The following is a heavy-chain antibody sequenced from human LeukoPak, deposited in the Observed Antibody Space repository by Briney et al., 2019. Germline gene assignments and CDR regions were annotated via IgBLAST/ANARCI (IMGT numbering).Heavy chain of an antibody. CDR3: ARGGLLWFRELPSTNDY. CDR1: GFTFSSYA. D-gene: IGHD3-10*01. J-gene: IGHJ4*02. V-gene: IGHV3-23*01. Sequence: GGSLRLSCAASGFTFSSYAMSWVRQAPGKGLEWVSAISGSGGSTYYADSVKGRFTISRDNAKNSLYLQMNSLRAEDTAVYYCARGGLLWFRELPSTNDYWGQGTLVTVSS. CDR2: ISGSGGST.